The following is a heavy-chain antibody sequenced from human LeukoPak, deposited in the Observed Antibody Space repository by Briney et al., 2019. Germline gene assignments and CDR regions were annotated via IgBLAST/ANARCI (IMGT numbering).Heavy chain of an antibody. Sequence: SQTLSLTCAISGDSVSSNSAAWNWLRQSPSRGLEWLGRTYYRSKWYNDYAESVKSRITINPDTSKNQFSLQLNSVTPEDTAVYYCARDDYDSSGYYPKPFDYWGQGTLVTVSS. CDR2: TYYRSKWYN. CDR3: ARDDYDSSGYYPKPFDY. J-gene: IGHJ4*02. V-gene: IGHV6-1*01. D-gene: IGHD3-22*01. CDR1: GDSVSSNSAA.